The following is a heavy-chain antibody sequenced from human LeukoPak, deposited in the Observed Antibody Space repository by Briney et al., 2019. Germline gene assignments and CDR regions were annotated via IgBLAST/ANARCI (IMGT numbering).Heavy chain of an antibody. D-gene: IGHD6-13*01. Sequence: GGSLRLSCTASGFTFGDYAMSWFRQAPGKGLEWVGFIRSKAYGGTTEYAASVKGRFTISRDDSKSIAYLQMNSLRAEDTAVYYCARGSSSWYFFDYWGQGTLVTVSS. CDR2: IRSKAYGGTT. CDR1: GFTFGDYA. J-gene: IGHJ4*02. CDR3: ARGSSSWYFFDY. V-gene: IGHV3-49*03.